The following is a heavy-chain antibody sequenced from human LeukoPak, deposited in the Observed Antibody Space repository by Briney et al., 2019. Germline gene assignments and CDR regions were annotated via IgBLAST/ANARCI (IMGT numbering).Heavy chain of an antibody. CDR1: GFTLSRHG. J-gene: IGHJ4*02. V-gene: IGHV3-30*02. CDR3: ARAGGYCTNGVCYLDY. D-gene: IGHD2-8*01. Sequence: GGSLRLSCAASGFTLSRHGMHWVRQAPGKGLEWVAFIRYDGSNKYYADSVKGRFTISRDNSKNTLYLQMNSLRAEDTAVYYCARAGGYCTNGVCYLDYWGQGTLVTVSS. CDR2: IRYDGSNK.